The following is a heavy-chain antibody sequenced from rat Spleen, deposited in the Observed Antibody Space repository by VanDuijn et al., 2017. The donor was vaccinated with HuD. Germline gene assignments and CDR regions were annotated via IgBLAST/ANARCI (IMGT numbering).Heavy chain of an antibody. CDR2: ISYDGSST. Sequence: EVQLVESGGGLVQPGRSLKLSCAASGFTFSNYGMAWVRQAPTKGLEWVATISYDGSSTYYRDSVKGRFTISRDNAKSILYLQMDSLRSEDTATYYCARQWDYWGQGVMVTVSS. CDR1: GFTFSNYG. CDR3: ARQWDY. J-gene: IGHJ2*01. V-gene: IGHV5-29*01.